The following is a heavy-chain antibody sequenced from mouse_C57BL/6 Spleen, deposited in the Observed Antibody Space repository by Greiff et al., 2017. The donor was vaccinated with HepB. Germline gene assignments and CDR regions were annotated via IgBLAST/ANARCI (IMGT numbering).Heavy chain of an antibody. Sequence: EVKLVESGAGLVKPGGSLKLSCAASGFTFSSYAMSWVRQTPEKRLEWVAYISSGGDYIYYADTVKGRFTISRDNARNTLYLQMSSLKSEDTAMYYCTRDLYGTLYYYAMDYWGQGTSVTVSS. D-gene: IGHD2-1*01. CDR2: ISSGGDYI. CDR1: GFTFSSYA. J-gene: IGHJ4*01. CDR3: TRDLYGTLYYYAMDY. V-gene: IGHV5-9-1*02.